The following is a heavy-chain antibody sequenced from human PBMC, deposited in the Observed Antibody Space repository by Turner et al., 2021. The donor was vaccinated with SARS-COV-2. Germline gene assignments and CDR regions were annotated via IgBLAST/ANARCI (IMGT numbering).Heavy chain of an antibody. CDR3: ARGFSGNYYYFDY. J-gene: IGHJ4*02. Sequence: QVQVVESGGGVVQPGRSLRLSCAASGFPFSSYAMHWVRQAPGKGLEWVAVISYDGSNKYYADSVKGRFTISRDNSKNTLYLQMNSLRAEDTAVYYCARGFSGNYYYFDYWGQGTLVTVSS. CDR2: ISYDGSNK. V-gene: IGHV3-30-3*01. D-gene: IGHD1-26*01. CDR1: GFPFSSYA.